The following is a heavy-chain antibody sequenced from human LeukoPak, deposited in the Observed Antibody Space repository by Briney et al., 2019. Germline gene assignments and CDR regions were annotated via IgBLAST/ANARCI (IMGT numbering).Heavy chain of an antibody. V-gene: IGHV4-39*01. CDR1: GGSISSSSYY. CDR3: ARHTGRVVVTHFDY. Sequence: SETLSLTCTVSGGSISSSSYYWGWIRQPPGKGLEWIGSIYYSGSTYYNPSLKSRVTITVDTSKNRFSLKLSSVTAADTAVYYCARHTGRVVVTHFDYWGQGTLVTVSS. D-gene: IGHD2-15*01. CDR2: IYYSGST. J-gene: IGHJ4*02.